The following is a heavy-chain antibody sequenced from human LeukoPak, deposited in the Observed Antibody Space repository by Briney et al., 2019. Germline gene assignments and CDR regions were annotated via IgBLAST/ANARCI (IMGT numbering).Heavy chain of an antibody. D-gene: IGHD3-22*01. V-gene: IGHV4-34*01. CDR1: GGSFSGYY. CDR3: ARAGFYYDSSGYGAFDI. J-gene: IGHJ3*02. CDR2: INHSGST. Sequence: SETLSLTSAVYGGSFSGYYWSWIRQPPGKGLEWIGEINHSGSTNYNPSLKSRVTISVDTSKNQFSLKLSSVTAADTAVYYCARAGFYYDSSGYGAFDIWGQGTMVTVSS.